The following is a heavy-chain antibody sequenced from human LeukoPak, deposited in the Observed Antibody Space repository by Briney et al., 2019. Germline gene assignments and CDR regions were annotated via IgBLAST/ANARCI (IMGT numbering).Heavy chain of an antibody. D-gene: IGHD1/OR15-1a*01. CDR3: AALGDNNSWNNF. V-gene: IGHV4-59*11. CDR1: RGSITGHY. J-gene: IGHJ4*02. CDR2: VHSSGTT. Sequence: PSETLSLTCSVSRGSITGHYWSWVRQPPGKGPEWLGYVHSSGTTSYNPSLKSRVTISADTSKNQFSLKMTSPTTADTGVYYCAALGDNNSWNNFWGQGTLVTVSS.